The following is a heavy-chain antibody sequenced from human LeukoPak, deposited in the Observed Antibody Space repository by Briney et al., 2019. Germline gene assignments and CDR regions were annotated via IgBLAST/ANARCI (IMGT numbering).Heavy chain of an antibody. CDR1: GFTFSSYG. CDR2: VTNSGSST. J-gene: IGHJ6*03. Sequence: GGSLRLSCAASGFTFSSYGMSWVRQAPGKGLEWVSSVTNSGSSTYYADSVKGRFTISRDNSKNTLYLQMSSLRAEDTAVYYCAKDYYMAIWGEGTTSTVS. V-gene: IGHV3-23*01. CDR3: AKDYYMAI.